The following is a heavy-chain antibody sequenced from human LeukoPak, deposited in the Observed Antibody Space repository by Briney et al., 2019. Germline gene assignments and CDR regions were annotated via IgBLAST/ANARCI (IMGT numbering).Heavy chain of an antibody. V-gene: IGHV4-59*01. CDR2: IYYSGST. Sequence: PSETLSLTCTVSGGSISSYYWSWIRQPPGKGLEWIGYIYYSGSTNYNPSLKSRVTISVDTSKNQFSLKLSSVTAADTAVYYCARARRYCSGGSCSRANFDYWGQGTLVTVSS. CDR1: GGSISSYY. CDR3: ARARRYCSGGSCSRANFDY. D-gene: IGHD2-15*01. J-gene: IGHJ4*02.